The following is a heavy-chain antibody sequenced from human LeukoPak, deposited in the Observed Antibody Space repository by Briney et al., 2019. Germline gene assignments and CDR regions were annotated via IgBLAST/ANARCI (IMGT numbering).Heavy chain of an antibody. CDR1: GGSFSGYY. D-gene: IGHD2-15*01. CDR3: ARGGDIVVVVAAPTGRWFDP. Sequence: SETLSLTCAVYGGSFSGYYWSWIRQPPGKGLEWIGYIYYSGSTNYNPSLKSRVTISVDTSKNQFSLKLSSVTAADTAVYYCARGGDIVVVVAAPTGRWFDPWGQGTLVTVSS. CDR2: IYYSGST. J-gene: IGHJ5*02. V-gene: IGHV4-59*12.